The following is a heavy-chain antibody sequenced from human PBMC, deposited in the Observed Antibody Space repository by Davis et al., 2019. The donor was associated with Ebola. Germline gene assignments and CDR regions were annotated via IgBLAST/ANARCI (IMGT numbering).Heavy chain of an antibody. CDR1: GGSFSGYY. J-gene: IGHJ6*02. Sequence: SETLSLTCAVYGGSFSGYYWSWIRQPPGKGLEWIGEINHSGSTNHNPSLKSRVTISVDTSKNQFSLKLSSVTAADTAVYYCAGSGYPIYYYYGMDVWGQGTTVTVSS. CDR3: AGSGYPIYYYYGMDV. D-gene: IGHD3-3*01. CDR2: INHSGST. V-gene: IGHV4-34*01.